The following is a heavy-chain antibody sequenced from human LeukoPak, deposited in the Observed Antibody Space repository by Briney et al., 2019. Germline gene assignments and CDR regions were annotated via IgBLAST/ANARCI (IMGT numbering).Heavy chain of an antibody. CDR2: TSSDLNVK. V-gene: IGHV3-30-3*01. D-gene: IGHD3-10*01. Sequence: GGSLRLSCATSGFTFSTYAMHWVRQAPGKGLEWVAVTSSDLNVKLYADSVKGRFTISRDNSRSTLYLQMNSLRPEDTAIYYCAREGYYGSGSPPSLYFDYWGQGTLVTVSS. CDR1: GFTFSTYA. CDR3: AREGYYGSGSPPSLYFDY. J-gene: IGHJ4*02.